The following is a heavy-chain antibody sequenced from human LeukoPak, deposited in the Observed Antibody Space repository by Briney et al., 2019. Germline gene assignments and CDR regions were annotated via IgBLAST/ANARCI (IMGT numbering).Heavy chain of an antibody. CDR3: ASGVQHCADGDCYSIY. J-gene: IGHJ4*02. CDR1: GFTFSTYG. D-gene: IGHD2-21*01. V-gene: IGHV3-21*01. Sequence: KPGGSLRLSCATSGFTFSTYGLNWVRQPPGKGREWVSSISSRSDSIHYADSLRGRFTVSRDNRKNSLFLQMNSVTAEDTAVYYCASGVQHCADGDCYSIYWGQGTLVTVSS. CDR2: ISSRSDSI.